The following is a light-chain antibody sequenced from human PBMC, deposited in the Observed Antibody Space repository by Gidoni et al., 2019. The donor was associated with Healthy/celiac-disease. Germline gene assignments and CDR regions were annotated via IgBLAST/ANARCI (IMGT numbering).Light chain of an antibody. V-gene: IGKV3-20*01. CDR2: GVS. J-gene: IGKJ1*01. Sequence: EIVLTQSPGTLSLSPGERATLSCRASQSVSSSYLAWYQQKPGQAPRLLIYGVSSRATGIPDRFSGSGSGTDFTLTISRLEPEDFAGYYCQQYGSSRRTFGQGTKVEIK. CDR3: QQYGSSRRT. CDR1: QSVSSSY.